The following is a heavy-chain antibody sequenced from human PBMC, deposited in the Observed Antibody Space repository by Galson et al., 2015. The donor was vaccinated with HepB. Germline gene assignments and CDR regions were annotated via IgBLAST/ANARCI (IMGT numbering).Heavy chain of an antibody. CDR3: ARVGYSSSWGPGGPGYYYYMDV. Sequence: SLRLSCAASGFTFSSYSMNWVRQAPGKGLEWVSYISSSSSTIYYADSVKGRFTISRDNAKNSLYLQMNSLRDEDTAVYYCARVGYSSSWGPGGPGYYYYMDVWGKGTTVTVSS. J-gene: IGHJ6*03. CDR2: ISSSSSTI. V-gene: IGHV3-48*02. CDR1: GFTFSSYS. D-gene: IGHD6-13*01.